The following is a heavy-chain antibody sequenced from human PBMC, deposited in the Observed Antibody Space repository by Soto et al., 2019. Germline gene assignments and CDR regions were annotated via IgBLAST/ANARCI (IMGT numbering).Heavy chain of an antibody. CDR3: VRDIELTGTTPWFDP. V-gene: IGHV3-30-3*01. CDR2: ISYDGSNK. D-gene: IGHD1-7*01. Sequence: PWGPLRLSCAACGFVVSSDASHWVRQAPGKGLEWVAVISYDGSNKYYADSVKGRFTISRDNTKNTLYLQMNSLRAEDTAVYYCVRDIELTGTTPWFDPWGQGTLVTVSS. J-gene: IGHJ5*02. CDR1: GFVVSSDA.